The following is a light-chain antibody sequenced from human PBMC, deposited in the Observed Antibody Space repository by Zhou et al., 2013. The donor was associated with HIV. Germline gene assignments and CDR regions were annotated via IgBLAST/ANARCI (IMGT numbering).Light chain of an antibody. CDR2: DAS. CDR1: QSVSSY. V-gene: IGKV3-11*01. J-gene: IGKJ4*01. CDR3: QQRSNWPLT. Sequence: EIVLTQSPATLSLSPGERATFSCRASQSVSSYLGWYQQKPGQAPRLLIYDASNRATGIPARFSGSGSGTDFTLTISSLEPEDFAVYYCQQRSNWPLTFGGGTKVEIK.